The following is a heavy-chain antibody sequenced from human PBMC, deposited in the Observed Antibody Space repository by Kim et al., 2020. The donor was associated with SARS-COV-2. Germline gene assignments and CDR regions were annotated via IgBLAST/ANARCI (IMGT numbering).Heavy chain of an antibody. CDR3: AGDDFDY. V-gene: IGHV3-7*01. J-gene: IGHJ4*02. Sequence: DGSAKFYVDSAKGRFTISRDNAKMSLYLQMMSLRAEDTSIYFCAGDDFDYWGQGSLVTVSS. CDR2: DGSAK.